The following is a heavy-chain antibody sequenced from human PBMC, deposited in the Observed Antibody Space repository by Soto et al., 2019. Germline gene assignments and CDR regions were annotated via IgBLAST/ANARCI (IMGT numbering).Heavy chain of an antibody. V-gene: IGHV3-64D*08. D-gene: IGHD5-12*01. CDR1: GFTFSSYT. J-gene: IGHJ4*02. CDR3: VKGRWLQDNYFDY. Sequence: GGSLRLSCSASGFTFSSYTMHWVRQAPGKGLEQVSAVSTNGDPTHYADSVKGRFTISRDNSKNTLYLQMNSLRTEDTAVYYCVKGRWLQDNYFDYWGQGTLVTVSS. CDR2: VSTNGDPT.